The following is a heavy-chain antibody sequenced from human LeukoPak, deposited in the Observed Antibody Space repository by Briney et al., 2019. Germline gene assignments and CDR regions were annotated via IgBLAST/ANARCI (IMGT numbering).Heavy chain of an antibody. J-gene: IGHJ6*03. CDR2: IWYDGSNK. CDR1: GFTFSSYD. V-gene: IGHV3-33*06. D-gene: IGHD6-25*01. CDR3: AKDAAYLNYYYYYMDV. Sequence: GGSLRLSCAASGFTFSSYDMHWVRQAPGKGLEWVAVIWYDGSNKYYADSVKGRFTISRDNSKNTLYLQMNSLRAEDTAVYYCAKDAAYLNYYYYYMDVWGKGTTVTVSS.